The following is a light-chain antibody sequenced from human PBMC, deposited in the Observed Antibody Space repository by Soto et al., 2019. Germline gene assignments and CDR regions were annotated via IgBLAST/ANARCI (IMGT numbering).Light chain of an antibody. V-gene: IGLV3-21*02. J-gene: IGLJ2*01. CDR1: NIGSKS. CDR3: QFWNIGSESPGV. CDR2: DNS. Sequence: SYELTQPPSVSVAPGQTARITCGGNNIGSKSVHWYQQKPGQAPVLVVYDNSDWPSGIPERFSGSNSGNTATLTISRVGAGEEADYYCQFWNIGSESPGVFGGGTKLTVL.